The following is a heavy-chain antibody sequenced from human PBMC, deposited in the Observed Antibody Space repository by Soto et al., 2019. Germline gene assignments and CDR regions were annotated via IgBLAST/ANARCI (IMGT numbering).Heavy chain of an antibody. D-gene: IGHD2-15*01. CDR2: INHSGST. V-gene: IGHV4-34*01. CDR1: GGSFSGYY. CDR3: ATLPSDLVDPSFDP. J-gene: IGHJ5*02. Sequence: PSETLSLTCAVYGGSFSGYYWSWIRQPPGKGLEWIGEINHSGSTNYNPSLKSRVTISVDTSKNQFSLKLSSVTAADTAVYYCATLPSDLVDPSFDPWGQGTLVTVSS.